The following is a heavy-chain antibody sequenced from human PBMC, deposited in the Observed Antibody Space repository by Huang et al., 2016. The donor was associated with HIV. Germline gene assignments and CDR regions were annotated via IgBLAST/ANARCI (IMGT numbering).Heavy chain of an antibody. CDR3: ARARGYYDSSVSYYFDY. J-gene: IGHJ4*02. V-gene: IGHV1-69*13. CDR2: IIPICSTA. Sequence: QVQLVQSGAEVKKPGSSVKVSCKASGGTFSSYAISWVRQAPGQGLEWMVGIIPICSTANYEQKFQGRVTITADESTSTAYMELSSLRSEDTAVYYCARARGYYDSSVSYYFDYWGQGTLVTVSS. CDR1: GGTFSSYA. D-gene: IGHD3-22*01.